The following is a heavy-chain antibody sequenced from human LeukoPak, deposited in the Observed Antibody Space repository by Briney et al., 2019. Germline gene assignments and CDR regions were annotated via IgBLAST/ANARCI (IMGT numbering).Heavy chain of an antibody. CDR1: GFTFSSYW. CDR2: ISPDGSTT. D-gene: IGHD3-3*01. CDR3: TRDFDFSSAI. Sequence: GGSLRLSRAASGFTFSSYWMHWVRQAPGKGLVWVSRISPDGSTTGHADSVKGRFTSRDNAKNTLFLQMNSLRAEDTAVYYCTRDFDFSSAIWGQGTLVTVSS. V-gene: IGHV3-74*01. J-gene: IGHJ4*02.